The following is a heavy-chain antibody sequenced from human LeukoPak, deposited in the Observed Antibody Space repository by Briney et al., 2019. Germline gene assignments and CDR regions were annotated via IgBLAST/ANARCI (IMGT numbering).Heavy chain of an antibody. J-gene: IGHJ4*02. CDR3: ARGLGSRGPSPHR. CDR1: GGSISSYY. CDR2: IYYSGST. V-gene: IGHV4-59*01. Sequence: SETQSLTCTVCGGSISSYYWSWIRQRPGKGLEWIGYIYYSGSTNYNPSLKSRVTISVDTSKNQFSLKLSSVTAADTAVYYCARGLGSRGPSPHRWGQGTLVIVSS. D-gene: IGHD6-13*01.